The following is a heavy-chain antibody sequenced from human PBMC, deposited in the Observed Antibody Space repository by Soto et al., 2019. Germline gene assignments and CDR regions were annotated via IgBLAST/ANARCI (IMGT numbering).Heavy chain of an antibody. Sequence: GGSLRFSCAASGFTFDDYAMHWVRQAPGKGPEWVSGISWNSGSIGYADSVKGRFTISRDNAKNSLYLQMNSLRAEDTALYYCAKENVAVAGFDYWGQGTLVTVSS. CDR3: AKENVAVAGFDY. D-gene: IGHD6-19*01. V-gene: IGHV3-9*01. J-gene: IGHJ4*02. CDR2: ISWNSGSI. CDR1: GFTFDDYA.